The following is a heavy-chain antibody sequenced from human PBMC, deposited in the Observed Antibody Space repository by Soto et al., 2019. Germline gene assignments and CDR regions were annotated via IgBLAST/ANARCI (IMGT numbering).Heavy chain of an antibody. CDR2: IYYSGST. J-gene: IGHJ6*03. Sequence: QLQLQESGQGLVKPSETLSLTCTVSGGSISSSSYYWGWIRQPPGKGLEWIGSIYYSGSTYYNPSLKSRVTISVDTSKIPVYLKLSSVTAADTAVYYCARHSPSYDSWTTGYYYYMDVWSKGTTVNFSS. D-gene: IGHD3-3*01. V-gene: IGHV4-39*01. CDR1: GGSISSSSYY. CDR3: ARHSPSYDSWTTGYYYYMDV.